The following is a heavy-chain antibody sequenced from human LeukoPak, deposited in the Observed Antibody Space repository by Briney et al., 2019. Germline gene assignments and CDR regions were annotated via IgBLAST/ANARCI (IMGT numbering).Heavy chain of an antibody. CDR2: IYYSGST. J-gene: IGHJ4*02. CDR3: ARGRGTDY. V-gene: IGHV4-39*01. D-gene: IGHD1-1*01. CDR1: GGSISSSSYY. Sequence: PSETLSLTCTVSGGSISSSSYYWGWIRQPPGTGLEWIGSIYYSGSTYYNPSLKSRVTISVDTSKNQFSLKLSSVTAADTAVYYCARGRGTDYWGQGTLVTVSS.